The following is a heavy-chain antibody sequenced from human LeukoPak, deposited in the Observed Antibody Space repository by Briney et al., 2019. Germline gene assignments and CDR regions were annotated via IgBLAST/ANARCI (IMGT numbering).Heavy chain of an antibody. Sequence: LETLSLTCAVYGGSLSGHFCSWIRQSPGKGLEWIGEINHSGTTNYNPSLKSRVTLSVDTSKNQFSLRLNSVTAADTAVYYCAKGHQTGSFDTWGQGALVTVSS. V-gene: IGHV4-34*01. CDR1: GGSLSGHF. D-gene: IGHD2-2*01. CDR2: INHSGTT. CDR3: AKGHQTGSFDT. J-gene: IGHJ5*02.